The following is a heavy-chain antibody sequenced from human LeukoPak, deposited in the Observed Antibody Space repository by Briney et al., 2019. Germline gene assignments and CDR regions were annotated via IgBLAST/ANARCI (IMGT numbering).Heavy chain of an antibody. V-gene: IGHV1-46*01. CDR3: ARRDCSGGSCYSVLYY. D-gene: IGHD2-15*01. CDR1: GYTFTSYY. CDR2: INPSGGST. J-gene: IGHJ4*02. Sequence: ASVKVSCKASGYTFTSYYMHWVRQAPGQGLEWMGIINPSGGSTSYAQKFQGRVTMTRDTSTSTVYMELSSLRSEDTAVYYCARRDCSGGSCYSVLYYWGQGTLVTVPS.